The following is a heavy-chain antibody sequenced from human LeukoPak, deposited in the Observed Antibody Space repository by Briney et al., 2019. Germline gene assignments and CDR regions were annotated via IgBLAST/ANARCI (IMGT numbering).Heavy chain of an antibody. CDR2: IYPGDSDT. CDR1: GYSFTSYW. J-gene: IGHJ4*02. V-gene: IGHV5-51*01. D-gene: IGHD6-6*01. Sequence: GESLQISCQGSGYSFTSYWIGWVRQMPGKGLEWMGIIYPGDSDTRYSPSFQGQVTISADKSISTAYLQWSSLKASDTAMYYCARYRYSSSSCIDYWGQGTLVTVSS. CDR3: ARYRYSSSSCIDY.